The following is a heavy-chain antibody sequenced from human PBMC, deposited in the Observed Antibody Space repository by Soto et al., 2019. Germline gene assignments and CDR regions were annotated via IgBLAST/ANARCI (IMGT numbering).Heavy chain of an antibody. CDR2: IYYSGST. CDR3: ASGIAYYDFWSGPSYYFDY. V-gene: IGHV4-39*01. Sequence: QLQLQESGPGLVKPSETLSLTCTVSGGSISSSSYYWGWIRQPPGKGLEWIGSIYYSGSTYYNPSLKSRVTISVDTSKNQFSLKLSSVTAADTAVYYCASGIAYYDFWSGPSYYFDYWGQGTLVTVSS. CDR1: GGSISSSSYY. J-gene: IGHJ4*02. D-gene: IGHD3-3*01.